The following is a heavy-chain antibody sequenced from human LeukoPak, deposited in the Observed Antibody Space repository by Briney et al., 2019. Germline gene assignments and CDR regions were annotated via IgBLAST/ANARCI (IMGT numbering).Heavy chain of an antibody. CDR3: ARARSSYGYGDAFDI. CDR2: ISYDGSSK. D-gene: IGHD5-18*01. Sequence: GGSLRLSCAASGFTFSTYAMHWVRQAPGKGLGWVAVISYDGSSKYYADSVKGRFTISRDNSKNTLYLQMNSLRAEDTAVYYCARARSSYGYGDAFDIWGQGTMVTVSS. V-gene: IGHV3-30*04. CDR1: GFTFSTYA. J-gene: IGHJ3*02.